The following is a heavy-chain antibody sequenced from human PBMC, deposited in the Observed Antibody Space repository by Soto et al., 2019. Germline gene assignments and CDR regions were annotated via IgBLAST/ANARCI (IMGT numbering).Heavy chain of an antibody. CDR1: GYSFTSYW. V-gene: IGHV5-51*01. CDR2: IYPGDSDT. D-gene: IGHD6-6*01. CDR3: ARHGIRDGSSSGGAGYYYYGMDV. J-gene: IGHJ6*02. Sequence: GESLKISCKGSGYSFTSYWIGWVRQMPGKGLEWMGIIYPGDSDTRYSPSFQGQVTISADKSISTAYLQWSSLKASDTAMYYCARHGIRDGSSSGGAGYYYYGMDVWGQGTTVTVSS.